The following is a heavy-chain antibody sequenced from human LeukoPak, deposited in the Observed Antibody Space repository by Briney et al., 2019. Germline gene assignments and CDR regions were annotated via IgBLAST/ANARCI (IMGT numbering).Heavy chain of an antibody. CDR1: GGSISSSSYY. D-gene: IGHD6-13*01. V-gene: IGHV4-39*07. CDR3: AKGGGTGYSSSWFSN. CDR2: IYYSGST. J-gene: IGHJ4*02. Sequence: PSETLSLTCTVSGGSISSSSYYWGWIRQPPGKGLEWIGSIYYSGSTYYNPSLKSRVTISVDTSKNQFSLKLSSVTAADTAVYYCAKGGGTGYSSSWFSNWGQGTLVTVSS.